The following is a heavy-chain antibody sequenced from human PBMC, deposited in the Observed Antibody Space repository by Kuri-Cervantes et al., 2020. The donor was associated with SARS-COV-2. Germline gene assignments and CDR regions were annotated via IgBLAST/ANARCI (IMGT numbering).Heavy chain of an antibody. CDR2: IDPSDSYT. Sequence: GESLKISCAVSGYDFTIYWISWVRQMPGKGLEWMGRIDPSDSYTDYSPSFGGHVTISIDKSISTAYLQWSSLKASDTAMYYCARLGYCSGGSCYSGHKSYYYYGMDVWGQGTTVTVSS. CDR3: ARLGYCSGGSCYSGHKSYYYYGMDV. J-gene: IGHJ6*02. CDR1: GYDFTIYW. D-gene: IGHD2-15*01. V-gene: IGHV5-10-1*01.